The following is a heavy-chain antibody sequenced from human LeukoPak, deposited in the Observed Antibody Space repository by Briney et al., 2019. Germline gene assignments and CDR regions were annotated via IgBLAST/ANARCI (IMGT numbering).Heavy chain of an antibody. CDR1: GGSISSYY. Sequence: SETLSLTCTASGGSISSYYWSWIRQPPGKGLEWIGYIYYSGSTYYNPSLKSRVTISVDTSKNQFSLKLSSVTAADTAVYYCASWRKVVVVAAIDYWGQGTLVTVSS. CDR3: ASWRKVVVVAAIDY. D-gene: IGHD2-15*01. J-gene: IGHJ4*02. V-gene: IGHV4-59*12. CDR2: IYYSGST.